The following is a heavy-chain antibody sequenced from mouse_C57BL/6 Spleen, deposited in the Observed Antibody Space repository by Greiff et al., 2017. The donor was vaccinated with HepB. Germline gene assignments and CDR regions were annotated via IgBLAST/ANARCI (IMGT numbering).Heavy chain of an antibody. D-gene: IGHD2-12*01. CDR3: ARASVYSPFAY. Sequence: EVQRVESEGGLVQPGSSMKLSCTASGFTFSDYYMAWVRQVPEKGLEWVANINYDGSSTYYLDSLKSRFIISRDNAKNILYLQMSSLKSEDTATYYCARASVYSPFAYWGQGTLVTVSA. V-gene: IGHV5-16*01. J-gene: IGHJ3*01. CDR1: GFTFSDYY. CDR2: INYDGSST.